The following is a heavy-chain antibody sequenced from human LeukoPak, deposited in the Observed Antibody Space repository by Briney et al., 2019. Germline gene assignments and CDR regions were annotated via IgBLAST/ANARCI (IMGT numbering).Heavy chain of an antibody. CDR2: ISSSSSYI. D-gene: IGHD5-18*01. CDR1: GFTFSSYS. CDR3: ARDGRRGYSYGYEDY. J-gene: IGHJ4*02. Sequence: PGGSLRLSCAASGFTFSSYSMNWVRQAPGKGLEWVSSISSSSSYIYYADSVKGRFTISRDNAKNSLYLQMNSLRAEDTAVYYCARDGRRGYSYGYEDYWGQGTLVTVSS. V-gene: IGHV3-21*01.